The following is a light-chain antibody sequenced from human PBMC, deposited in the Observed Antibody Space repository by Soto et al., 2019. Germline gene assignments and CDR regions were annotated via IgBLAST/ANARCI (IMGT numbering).Light chain of an antibody. CDR1: QSVGNS. V-gene: IGKV3-11*01. Sequence: EMELTQSPATLSLSPGEGATLSCRASQSVGNSLAWYQQIPGQAPRLLIYLASNRAAGVPARFSGSGSGTDFTLTISDVEPEDFAVYYCHQRQSWPRTFGQGTTVDI. CDR2: LAS. CDR3: HQRQSWPRT. J-gene: IGKJ1*01.